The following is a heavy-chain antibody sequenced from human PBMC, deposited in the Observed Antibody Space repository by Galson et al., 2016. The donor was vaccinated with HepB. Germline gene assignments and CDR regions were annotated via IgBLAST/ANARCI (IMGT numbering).Heavy chain of an antibody. CDR2: IYYTGTT. Sequence: TLSLTCTVSGRGDSYWNWVRQHQGKGLDWIGCIYYTGTTYYNPSLKSRLTISSDMSKNHFSLELSTVTAADTAVYYCVPGIDSRKTGYWGQGILVTVSS. CDR1: GRGDSY. V-gene: IGHV4-31*03. CDR3: VPGIDSRKTGY. J-gene: IGHJ4*02. D-gene: IGHD1-1*01.